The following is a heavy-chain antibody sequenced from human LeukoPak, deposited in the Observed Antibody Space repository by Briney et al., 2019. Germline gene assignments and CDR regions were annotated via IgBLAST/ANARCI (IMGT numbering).Heavy chain of an antibody. CDR2: IRGTSSAM. CDR1: GFSFSGYS. D-gene: IGHD3-9*01. CDR3: ARDRDWSFDY. V-gene: IGHV3-48*04. J-gene: IGHJ4*02. Sequence: GGPLRLSCAASGFSFSGYSMNWVRQAPGKGLEWVAHIRGTSSAMNYAASVRGRFTISRDNAKNALFLEMSSLRAEDTAVYYCARDRDWSFDYWGQGTLVTVSS.